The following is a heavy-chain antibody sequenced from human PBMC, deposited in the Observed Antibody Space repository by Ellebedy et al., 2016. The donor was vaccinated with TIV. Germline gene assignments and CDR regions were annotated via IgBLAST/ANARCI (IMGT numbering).Heavy chain of an antibody. CDR2: ISYDGDIK. V-gene: IGHV3-30*18. J-gene: IGHJ4*02. Sequence: GESLKISCAASGFTFSSYGMHWVRQAPGKGLEWVAVISYDGDIKYYADSVKGRFTISRDNSKNTLFLHMNGLRAEDTAVYYCAKKHIDTSIWTGHYFDYWGQGTLVTVSS. CDR1: GFTFSSYG. CDR3: AKKHIDTSIWTGHYFDY. D-gene: IGHD6-13*01.